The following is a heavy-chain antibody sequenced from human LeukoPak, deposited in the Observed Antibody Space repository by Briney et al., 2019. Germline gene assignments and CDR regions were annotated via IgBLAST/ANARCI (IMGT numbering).Heavy chain of an antibody. D-gene: IGHD3-22*01. V-gene: IGHV3-21*01. J-gene: IGHJ4*02. Sequence: GGSLRLSCAASGFTFSSYSMNWVRQAPGKGLEWVSSISSSSSYIYYADSVKGRFTISRDNAKNSLYLQMNSLRAEDTAVYYCAREGYDSSGYYWGYYFDYWGQGTLVTVSS. CDR1: GFTFSSYS. CDR2: ISSSSSYI. CDR3: AREGYDSSGYYWGYYFDY.